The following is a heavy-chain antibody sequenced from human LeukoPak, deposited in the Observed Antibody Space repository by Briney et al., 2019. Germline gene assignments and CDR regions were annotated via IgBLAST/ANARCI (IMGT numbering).Heavy chain of an antibody. Sequence: PGGSLRLSCAASGFTFSSYWMHWVRHAPEKGLVWVSRINSDGSSTSYADSVKGRFTISRDNAKNTLYLQMNSLRAEDTAVYYCARARERYWYFDLWGRGTLVTVSS. J-gene: IGHJ2*01. CDR3: ARARERYWYFDL. CDR2: INSDGSST. V-gene: IGHV3-74*01. D-gene: IGHD1-1*01. CDR1: GFTFSSYW.